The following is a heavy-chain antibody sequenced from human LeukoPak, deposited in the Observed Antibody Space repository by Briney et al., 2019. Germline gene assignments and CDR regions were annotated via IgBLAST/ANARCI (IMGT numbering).Heavy chain of an antibody. CDR1: GFSLSTRAMC. D-gene: IGHD4-23*01. CDR3: ARAFYGGNSVDS. CDR2: IDWDDDK. V-gene: IGHV2-70*11. Sequence: SGPTLVNPTQTLTLTCTFSGFSLSTRAMCVSWIRQPPGKALEWLARIDWDDDKYYSTSLKTRLTISKDTSKNQVVLTMTNMDPVDTATYYCARAFYGGNSVDSWGQGTLVTVSS. J-gene: IGHJ4*02.